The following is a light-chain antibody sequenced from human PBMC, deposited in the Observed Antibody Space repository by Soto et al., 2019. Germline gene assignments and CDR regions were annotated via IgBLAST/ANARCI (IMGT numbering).Light chain of an antibody. Sequence: QSALTQPRSVSGSPGQSVTISCTGTSGDVGGYNYVSWYQHHPGKAPKLMIYDVSERPSGVPDRFSGSKSGNTASLTISGLQAEDEADYYCCSYAGMYTYVFGTGTKLTVL. CDR2: DVS. V-gene: IGLV2-11*01. J-gene: IGLJ1*01. CDR1: SGDVGGYNY. CDR3: CSYAGMYTYV.